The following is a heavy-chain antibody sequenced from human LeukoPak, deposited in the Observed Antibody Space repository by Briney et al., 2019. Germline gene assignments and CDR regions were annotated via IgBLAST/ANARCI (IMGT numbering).Heavy chain of an antibody. CDR2: INSDGSST. CDR3: ARVPNWNYLLLDY. V-gene: IGHV3-74*01. J-gene: IGHJ4*02. D-gene: IGHD1-7*01. CDR1: GFTFSSYW. Sequence: GGSLRLSCAASGFTFSSYWMHWVRHAPGKGLVWVSRINSDGSSTSYADSVKGRFTISRDNAKNTLYLQMNSLRAEDTAVYYCARVPNWNYLLLDYWGQGTLVTVSS.